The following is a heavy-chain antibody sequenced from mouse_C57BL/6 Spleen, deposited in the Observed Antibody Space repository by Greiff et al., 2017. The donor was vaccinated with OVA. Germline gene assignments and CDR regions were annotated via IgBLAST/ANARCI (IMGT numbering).Heavy chain of an antibody. CDR3: TREGYGNYPAWFAY. CDR2: IDPETGGT. V-gene: IGHV1-15*01. CDR1: GYTFTDYE. J-gene: IGHJ3*01. D-gene: IGHD2-10*02. Sequence: QVQLKESGAELVRPGASVTLSCKASGYTFTDYEMHWVKQTPVHGLEWIGAIDPETGGTAYNQKFKGKAILTADKSSSTAYMELRSLTSEDSAVYYCTREGYGNYPAWFAYWGQGTLVTVSA.